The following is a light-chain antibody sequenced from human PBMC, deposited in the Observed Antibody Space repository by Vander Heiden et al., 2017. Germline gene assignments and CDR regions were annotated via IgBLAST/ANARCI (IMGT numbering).Light chain of an antibody. V-gene: IGKV3-15*01. Sequence: EIVMTQSPATLSVSPGERATLSCRASQSVNSNLAWYKQKPGQAPGLLFYEASTRATGVPARFSASGSGTEFTLTISSLQSEDFAIYYCQHYDNWPPFFGQGTKLEIK. CDR3: QHYDNWPPF. CDR2: EAS. J-gene: IGKJ2*01. CDR1: QSVNSN.